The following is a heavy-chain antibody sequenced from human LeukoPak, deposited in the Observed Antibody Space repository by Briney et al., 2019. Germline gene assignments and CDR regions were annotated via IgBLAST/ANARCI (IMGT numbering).Heavy chain of an antibody. Sequence: GASVKVSCKASGGTLSSYAISWVRQAPGQGLEWMGGIIPIFGTANYAQKFQGRVTITADESTSTAYMELSSLRSEDTAVYYCARVRPSWFDPWGQGTLVTVSS. CDR2: IIPIFGTA. CDR3: ARVRPSWFDP. CDR1: GGTLSSYA. J-gene: IGHJ5*02. D-gene: IGHD1-1*01. V-gene: IGHV1-69*13.